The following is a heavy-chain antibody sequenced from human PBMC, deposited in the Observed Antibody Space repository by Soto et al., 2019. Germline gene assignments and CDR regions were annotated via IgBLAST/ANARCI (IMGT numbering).Heavy chain of an antibody. CDR3: AGSSGSYVY. J-gene: IGHJ4*02. CDR1: GFTFSSYS. Sequence: EVQLVESGGVLVQPGGSLRLSCAASGFTFSSYSMNWVRQAPGKGLEWVSYISAGSSSKYYADSVKGRFTISRDNAKNSLYLQMNSLRDEYTAVYYCAGSSGSYVYWGQGTLVTVSS. CDR2: ISAGSSSK. D-gene: IGHD1-26*01. V-gene: IGHV3-48*02.